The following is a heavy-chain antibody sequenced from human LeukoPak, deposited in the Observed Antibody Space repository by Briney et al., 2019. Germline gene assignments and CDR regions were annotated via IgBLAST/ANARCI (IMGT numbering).Heavy chain of an antibody. CDR1: GYSISSGYY. Sequence: SETLSLTCAVSGYSISSGYYWGWIRQPPGKGLEWTASIYHSGSTYYNPSLKSRATISVDTSKNQFSLKLSSVTAADTAVYYCARRTPFYYDSSGYYYFDYWGQGTLVTVSS. CDR2: IYHSGST. J-gene: IGHJ4*02. CDR3: ARRTPFYYDSSGYYYFDY. V-gene: IGHV4-38-2*01. D-gene: IGHD3-22*01.